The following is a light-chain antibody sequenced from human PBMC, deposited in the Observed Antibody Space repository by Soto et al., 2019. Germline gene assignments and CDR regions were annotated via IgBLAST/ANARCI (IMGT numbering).Light chain of an antibody. V-gene: IGKV1-5*01. CDR3: QKYNSYSRK. Sequence: GDSVTITCRDSPSISSWLALYQQKPGKAPKLLIYGASSLESGVPSRFSGSGSGTEFTLTISSLQPDDFATYYCQKYNSYSRKFGQGTKVDIK. CDR2: GAS. CDR1: PSISSW. J-gene: IGKJ1*01.